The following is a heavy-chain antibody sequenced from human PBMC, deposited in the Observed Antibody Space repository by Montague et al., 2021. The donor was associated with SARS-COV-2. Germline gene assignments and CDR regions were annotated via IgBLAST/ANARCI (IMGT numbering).Heavy chain of an antibody. D-gene: IGHD6-13*01. CDR1: SGSIRGGSYY. CDR2: IYTGGTT. CDR3: ARDAGGAAAGKGRYFDL. V-gene: IGHV4-61*02. Sequence: TLSLTCSVSSGSIRGGSYYWTWIRQPAGKGLEWIGRIYTGGTTHYNPSLKSRVTISLDTSKNQFSLNLNSVTAADTAVYFCARDAGGAAAGKGRYFDLGGRGTLVTVSS. J-gene: IGHJ2*01.